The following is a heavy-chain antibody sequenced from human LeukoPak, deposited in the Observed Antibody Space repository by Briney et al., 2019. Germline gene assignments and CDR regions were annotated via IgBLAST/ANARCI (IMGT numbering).Heavy chain of an antibody. CDR1: GYTFIGYY. D-gene: IGHD1-7*01. J-gene: IGHJ4*02. Sequence: ASVKVSCKASGYTFIGYYIHWVRQAPGQGLEWMGWINPHSGGTNYAQKFQGRVTMTRDTSISTAFMDLSRLRSDDTAVYYCARGVLNWNYVVDYWGQGTLVTVSS. V-gene: IGHV1-2*02. CDR3: ARGVLNWNYVVDY. CDR2: INPHSGGT.